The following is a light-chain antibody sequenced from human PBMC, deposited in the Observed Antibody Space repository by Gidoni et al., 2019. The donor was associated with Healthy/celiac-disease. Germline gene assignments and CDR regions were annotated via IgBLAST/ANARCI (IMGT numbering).Light chain of an antibody. V-gene: IGLV2-14*01. CDR1: SSDVGGYNY. Sequence: QSALTQPASVSVSPGQSITISCTGTSSDVGGYNYVSWYQQHPGKAPKLRIYEVSNRPSGVSNRFSGSKSGNTASLTISGLQAEDEADYYCSSYTSSSTLGVFGGGTKLTVL. CDR2: EVS. J-gene: IGLJ2*01. CDR3: SSYTSSSTLGV.